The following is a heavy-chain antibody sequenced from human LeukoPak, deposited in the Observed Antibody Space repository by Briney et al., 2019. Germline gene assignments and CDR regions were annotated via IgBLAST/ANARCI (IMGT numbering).Heavy chain of an antibody. D-gene: IGHD4-17*01. V-gene: IGHV4-59*08. CDR1: GGSISSYY. CDR2: IYYSGST. J-gene: IGHJ3*02. CDR3: ARLNYGDYVPGSAFDI. Sequence: ETSETLSLTCTVSGGSISSYYWSWIRQPPGKGLEWIGYIYYSGSTNYNPSLKSRVTISVDTSKNQFSLKLSSVTAADTAVYYCARLNYGDYVPGSAFDIWGQGTMVTVSS.